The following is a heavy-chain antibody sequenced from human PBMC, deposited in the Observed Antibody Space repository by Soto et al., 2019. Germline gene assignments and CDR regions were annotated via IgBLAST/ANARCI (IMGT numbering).Heavy chain of an antibody. CDR3: AGLIAAAGSDWFDP. CDR2: ISISSSYI. CDR1: GFTFSSYS. Sequence: EVQLVESGGGLVKPGGSLRLSCAASGFTFSSYSMNCVRQAPGKGLELVSSISISSSYIYYADSVKGRFTISRDNAKNALYLQMNSLRAEDTPVYYCAGLIAAAGSDWFDPWGQGTLVTVSS. J-gene: IGHJ5*02. V-gene: IGHV3-21*01. D-gene: IGHD6-13*01.